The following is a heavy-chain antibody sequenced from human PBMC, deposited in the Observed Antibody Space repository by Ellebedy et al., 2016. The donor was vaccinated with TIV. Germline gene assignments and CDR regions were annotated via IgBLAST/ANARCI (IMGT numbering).Heavy chain of an antibody. D-gene: IGHD3-10*02. V-gene: IGHV3-23*01. CDR2: ISAGEGKT. Sequence: PGGSLRLSCEASGFNSVNFAMSWVRQRPRKGLEWVAHISAGEGKTHYADSVKGRFRILRGNSKNKLSLQMNSLRGEDTALYYCAKVFGELNTRYFNGLDVWGQGTAVTVSS. J-gene: IGHJ6*02. CDR3: AKVFGELNTRYFNGLDV. CDR1: GFNSVNFA.